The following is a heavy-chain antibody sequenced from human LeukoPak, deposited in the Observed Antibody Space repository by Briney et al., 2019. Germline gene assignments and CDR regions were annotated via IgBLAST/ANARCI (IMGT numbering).Heavy chain of an antibody. J-gene: IGHJ4*02. CDR1: GGTFSSYA. V-gene: IGHV1-69*13. Sequence: ASVEVSCKASGGTFSSYAISWVRQAPGQGLEWMGGIIPIFGTANYAQKFQGRVTITADESTSTAYMELSSLRSEDTAVYYCARVGIFGVVLKYYFDYWGQGTLVTVSS. D-gene: IGHD3-3*01. CDR2: IIPIFGTA. CDR3: ARVGIFGVVLKYYFDY.